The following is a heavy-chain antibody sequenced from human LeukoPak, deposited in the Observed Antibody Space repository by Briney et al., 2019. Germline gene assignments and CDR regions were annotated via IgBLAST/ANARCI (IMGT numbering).Heavy chain of an antibody. J-gene: IGHJ4*02. CDR1: GFTFSSYA. Sequence: GGSLRLSCAASGFTFSSYAMSWVRQAPGKGLEWVSAISGSGGSTYYADSVKGRFNISRDNSKNTLYLQMNGLRAEDTAVYYCAKTHLGYKAAADYWGQGTLVTVSS. D-gene: IGHD6-13*01. CDR2: ISGSGGST. CDR3: AKTHLGYKAAADY. V-gene: IGHV3-23*01.